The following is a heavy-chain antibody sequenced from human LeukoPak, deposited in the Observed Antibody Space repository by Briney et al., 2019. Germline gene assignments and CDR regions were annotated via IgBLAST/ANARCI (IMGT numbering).Heavy chain of an antibody. CDR1: GYSFVNYW. J-gene: IGHJ4*02. CDR3: TRQGVYYSDSSAFYY. V-gene: IGHV5-51*01. Sequence: GESLKISCKGSGYSFVNYWIGWVRQMPGKGLEWMGILYPGDSETRYSPSFQGQVTISVDKSISTAFLQWSSLKASDTAIYYCTRQGVYYSDSSAFYYWGQGTRVTVSS. D-gene: IGHD3-22*01. CDR2: LYPGDSET.